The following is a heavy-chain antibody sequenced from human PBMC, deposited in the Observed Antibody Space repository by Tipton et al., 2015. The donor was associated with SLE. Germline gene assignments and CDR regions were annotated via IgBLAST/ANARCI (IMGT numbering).Heavy chain of an antibody. CDR2: IYHSGST. D-gene: IGHD1-14*01. V-gene: IGHV4-4*02. Sequence: TLSLTCAVSGGSISSSNWWSWVRQPPGKGLEWIGEIYHSGSTNYNPSLKSRVTISVDKSKNQFSLKLSSVTAADTAGYYCARVWRKFANYFDYWGQGTLVTVSS. CDR3: ARVWRKFANYFDY. CDR1: GGSISSSNW. J-gene: IGHJ4*02.